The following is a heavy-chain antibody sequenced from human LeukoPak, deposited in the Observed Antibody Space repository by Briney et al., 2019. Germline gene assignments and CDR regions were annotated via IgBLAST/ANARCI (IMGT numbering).Heavy chain of an antibody. D-gene: IGHD2-2*01. CDR1: GYTFTSYY. V-gene: IGHV1-46*01. CDR2: INPSGGST. J-gene: IGHJ4*02. Sequence: ASVKVSCKASGYTFTSYYLHWVRQAPGQGLEWMGIINPSGGSTNYAQKFQGRVTMTKDTSTSTVHMELSSLRSEDTAVYYCARRATPPAGSDYWGQGTLVTVSS. CDR3: ARRATPPAGSDY.